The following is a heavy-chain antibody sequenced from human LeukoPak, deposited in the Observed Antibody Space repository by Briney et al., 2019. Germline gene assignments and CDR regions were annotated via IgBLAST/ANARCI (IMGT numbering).Heavy chain of an antibody. Sequence: GGSLRLSCAASGLTFSSYAMSWVRQAPGKGLEWVSAISGSGGSTYYADSVKGRFTISRDNSKNTLYLQMNSLRAEDTAVYYCAKSDSSGYYYFDYWGQGTLVTVSS. CDR1: GLTFSSYA. CDR2: ISGSGGST. V-gene: IGHV3-23*01. J-gene: IGHJ4*02. D-gene: IGHD3-22*01. CDR3: AKSDSSGYYYFDY.